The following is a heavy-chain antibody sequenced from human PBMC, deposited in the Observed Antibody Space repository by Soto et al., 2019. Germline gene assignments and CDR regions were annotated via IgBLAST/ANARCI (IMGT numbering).Heavy chain of an antibody. CDR3: ANNGYYDSSGYPDY. D-gene: IGHD3-22*01. V-gene: IGHV3-30*18. J-gene: IGHJ4*02. CDR1: GFTFSSYG. Sequence: PGGSLRLSCAASGFTFSSYGMHWVRQAPGKGLEWVAVISYDGSNKYYADSVKGRFTISRDNSKNTLYLQMNSLRAEDTAVYYCANNGYYDSSGYPDYWGQGTLVTVSS. CDR2: ISYDGSNK.